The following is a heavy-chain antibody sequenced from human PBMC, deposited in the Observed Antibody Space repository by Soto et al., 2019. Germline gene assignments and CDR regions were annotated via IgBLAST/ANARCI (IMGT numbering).Heavy chain of an antibody. J-gene: IGHJ3*02. CDR2: IIPIFGTA. V-gene: IGHV1-69*13. CDR3: AGEYDTYLDM. CDR1: GGTFSSYA. Sequence: GASVKVSCKASGGTFSSYAISWVRQAPGQGLEWMGGIIPIFGTANYAQKFQGRVTITADESTSTAYMELSSLRSEDTAVYYCAGEYDTYLDMWGQGTMVTVSS. D-gene: IGHD3-9*01.